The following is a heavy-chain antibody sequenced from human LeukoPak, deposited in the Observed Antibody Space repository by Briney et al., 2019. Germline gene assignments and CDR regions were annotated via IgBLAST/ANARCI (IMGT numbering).Heavy chain of an antibody. J-gene: IGHJ4*02. CDR3: AGGRGDYVWGSYRYGEFDY. V-gene: IGHV3-48*03. CDR1: GCTFSSYE. CDR2: ISSSGSTI. Sequence: GGSLRLSCAASGCTFSSYEMNWVRQAPGKGLEWVSYISSSGSTIYYADSVKGRFTISRDNAKNSLYLQMNSLRAEDTAVYYCAGGRGDYVWGSYRYGEFDYWGQGTLVTVSS. D-gene: IGHD3-16*02.